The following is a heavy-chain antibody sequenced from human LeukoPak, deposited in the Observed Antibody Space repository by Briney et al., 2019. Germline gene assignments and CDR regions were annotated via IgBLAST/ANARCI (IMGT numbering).Heavy chain of an antibody. D-gene: IGHD3-22*01. V-gene: IGHV3-53*01. Sequence: GGSLRLSCAASGFTVSNKYMTWVRKAPGKGLEWVSLIYSDGRTYYADSVKGRCTISRDNSKNTLYLQMNSLRVEDRAVYFCARGLSLSGYLDAFDIWGQGTIVTVSS. CDR3: ARGLSLSGYLDAFDI. CDR2: IYSDGRT. CDR1: GFTVSNKY. J-gene: IGHJ3*02.